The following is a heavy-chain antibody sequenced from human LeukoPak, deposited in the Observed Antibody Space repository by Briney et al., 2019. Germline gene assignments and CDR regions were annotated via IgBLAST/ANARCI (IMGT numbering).Heavy chain of an antibody. CDR1: GGSFSGYY. CDR2: INHSGST. CDR3: AREFGGSGATTRRYGMDV. D-gene: IGHD1-26*01. J-gene: IGHJ6*02. Sequence: SETLSLTCAVYGGSFSGYYWSWIRQPPGKGLEWIGEINHSGSTNYNPSLKSRVTISVDTSKNQFSLKLSSVTAADTAVYYCAREFGGSGATTRRYGMDVWGQGTTVTVSS. V-gene: IGHV4-34*01.